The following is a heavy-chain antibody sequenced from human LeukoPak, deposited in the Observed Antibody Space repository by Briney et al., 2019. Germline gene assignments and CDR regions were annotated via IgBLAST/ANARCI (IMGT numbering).Heavy chain of an antibody. V-gene: IGHV4-59*01. J-gene: IGHJ4*02. Sequence: SETLSLTCTVSGGSISSYYWSWIRQPPGKGLEWIGYIYYSGSTNYNPSLKGRVTISVDTSKNQFSLKLSSVTAADTAVYYCARAKGGNIKFDYWGQGTLVTVSS. CDR2: IYYSGST. CDR3: ARAKGGNIKFDY. D-gene: IGHD4-23*01. CDR1: GGSISSYY.